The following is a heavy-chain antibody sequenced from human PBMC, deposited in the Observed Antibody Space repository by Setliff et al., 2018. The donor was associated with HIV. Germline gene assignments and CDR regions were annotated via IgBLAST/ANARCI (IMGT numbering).Heavy chain of an antibody. CDR3: ARRAAAGKYYYYYGMDV. CDR1: GYSFTSYW. D-gene: IGHD6-13*01. J-gene: IGHJ6*02. CDR2: IYPGDSDT. Sequence: PGESLKISCKGSGYSFTSYWIGWVRQMPGKGLEWMGIIYPGDSDTRYSPSFQGQVTISADKSISTAYLQWSSLKASDTAMYYFARRAAAGKYYYYYGMDVWGQGTTVTVSS. V-gene: IGHV5-51*01.